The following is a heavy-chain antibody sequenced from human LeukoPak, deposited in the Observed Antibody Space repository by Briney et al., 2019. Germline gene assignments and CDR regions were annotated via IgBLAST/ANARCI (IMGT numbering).Heavy chain of an antibody. V-gene: IGHV4-39*07. J-gene: IGHJ4*02. Sequence: SETLSLTCTVSGASISSSSYYWGWLRQPPGKGLEWIGSIYYSGSTYYNPSLKSRVTISVDTSKNQFSLKLSSVTAADTAVYYCARDTVIWRYFDYWGQGTLVTVSS. D-gene: IGHD4-17*01. CDR3: ARDTVIWRYFDY. CDR1: GASISSSSYY. CDR2: IYYSGST.